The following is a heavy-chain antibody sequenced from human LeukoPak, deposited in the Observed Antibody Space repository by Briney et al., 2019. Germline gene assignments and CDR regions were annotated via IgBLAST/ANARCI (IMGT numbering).Heavy chain of an antibody. CDR2: INTSGST. J-gene: IGHJ5*02. Sequence: KPSQTLSLTCTVSGGSISSGSYFWSWIRQPAGKGLEWIGRINTSGSTNYNPSLKSRVTMSVDTSKNQFSLKLNSVTAADTAVYYCARRDYYDSTGYFNTWGRGALVTVSS. CDR3: ARRDYYDSTGYFNT. V-gene: IGHV4-61*02. D-gene: IGHD3-22*01. CDR1: GGSISSGSYF.